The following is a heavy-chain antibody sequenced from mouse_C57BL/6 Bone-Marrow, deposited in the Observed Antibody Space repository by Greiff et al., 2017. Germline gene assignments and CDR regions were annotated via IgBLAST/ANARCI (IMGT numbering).Heavy chain of an antibody. CDR2: IDPETGGT. CDR1: GYTFTDYE. CDR3: TRKFCYVMDY. J-gene: IGHJ4*01. Sequence: VQLQQSGAELVRPGASVTLSCKASGYTFTDYEMHWVKQTPVHGLEWIGAIDPETGGTAYNQKFKGKAILTADKSSSTAYMELRSLTSEDSAVYYCTRKFCYVMDYWGQGTSVTVSS. V-gene: IGHV1-15*01.